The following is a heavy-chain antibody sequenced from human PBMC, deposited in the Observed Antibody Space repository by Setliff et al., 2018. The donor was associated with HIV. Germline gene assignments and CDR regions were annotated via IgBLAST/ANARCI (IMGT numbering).Heavy chain of an antibody. CDR1: GFTFSNYN. D-gene: IGHD3-22*01. Sequence: PGGSLRLSCAASGFTFSNYNMNWVRQAPGKGLEWVSSISYDSIFIYHADSMKGRFTIYRDNAKKLVYLQMNSLRAEDTAIYYCARDRASSGYYARFDHWGQGTLVTVSS. CDR3: ARDRASSGYYARFDH. J-gene: IGHJ4*02. CDR2: ISYDSIFI. V-gene: IGHV3-21*01.